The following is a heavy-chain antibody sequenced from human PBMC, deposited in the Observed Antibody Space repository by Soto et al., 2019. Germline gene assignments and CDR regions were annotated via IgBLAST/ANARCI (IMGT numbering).Heavy chain of an antibody. J-gene: IGHJ4*02. CDR1: GFTFSSYS. CDR2: ISSSSSYI. V-gene: IGHV3-21*01. Sequence: GGSLRLSCVASGFTFSSYSMNWVRQAPGKGLEWVSSISSSSSYIYYADSVKGRFTISRDNAKNSLYLQMNSLRAEDTAVYYCARDVSSYGYDFDYWGQGTLVTVSS. D-gene: IGHD5-18*01. CDR3: ARDVSSYGYDFDY.